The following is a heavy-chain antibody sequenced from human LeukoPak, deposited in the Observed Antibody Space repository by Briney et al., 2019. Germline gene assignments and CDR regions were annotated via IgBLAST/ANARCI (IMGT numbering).Heavy chain of an antibody. Sequence: GGSLRLSCAASGFTFSSYGMHWVRQAPGKGLEWVAEVWYSGNNKNYADSVKGRFTISRDNSKNTLYLQMNSLRAEDTAVYYCAKSDYYSSGSYMDVWGKGTTVTVSS. CDR1: GFTFSSYG. V-gene: IGHV3-33*06. J-gene: IGHJ6*03. CDR3: AKSDYYSSGSYMDV. CDR2: VWYSGNNK. D-gene: IGHD3-10*01.